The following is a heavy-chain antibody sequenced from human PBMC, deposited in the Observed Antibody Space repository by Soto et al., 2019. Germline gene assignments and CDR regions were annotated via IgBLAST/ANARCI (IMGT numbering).Heavy chain of an antibody. J-gene: IGHJ2*01. V-gene: IGHV3-11*06. Sequence: QVQLVESGGGLVKPGGSLRLSCAASGFTFSDYYVSWIRQAPGKGLEWVSYISSSSSYTNYADSVKGRFTISRDNAKNSLYLQMNSLRAEDTAVYYCARRGGGDGSLLAGWYFDLWGRGTLVTVSS. CDR3: ARRGGGDGSLLAGWYFDL. D-gene: IGHD3-10*01. CDR1: GFTFSDYY. CDR2: ISSSSSYT.